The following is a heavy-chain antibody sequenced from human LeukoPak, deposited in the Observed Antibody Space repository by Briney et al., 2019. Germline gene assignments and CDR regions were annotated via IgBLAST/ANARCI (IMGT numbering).Heavy chain of an antibody. CDR2: ISGGGDDT. J-gene: IGHJ4*02. CDR3: PSHFPFFDY. D-gene: IGHD3-3*02. V-gene: IGHV3-23*01. CDR1: GFTFSSYA. Sequence: GSLRLSGAAPGFTFSSYAMSWVRQAPGKGLEWVSAISGGGDDTYYADPVKGRFTISRDNSKNTLYLQMNSLRAEDTAVYYWPSHFPFFDYWGQGTLVAVSS.